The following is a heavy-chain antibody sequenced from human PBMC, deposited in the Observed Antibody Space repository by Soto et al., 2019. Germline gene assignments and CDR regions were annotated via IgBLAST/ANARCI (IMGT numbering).Heavy chain of an antibody. CDR2: IYYSGST. Sequence: SETLSLTCTVSGGSISSYYWSWIRQPPGKGLEWIGYIYYSGSTNYNPSLKSRVTISVDTSKNQFSLKLSSVTAADTAVYYCARENYYYYYMDVWGKGTTVTVSS. CDR3: ARENYYYYYMDV. CDR1: GGSISSYY. J-gene: IGHJ6*03. V-gene: IGHV4-59*01.